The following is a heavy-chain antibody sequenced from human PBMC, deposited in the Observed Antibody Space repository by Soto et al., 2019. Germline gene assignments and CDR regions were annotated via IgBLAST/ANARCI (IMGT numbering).Heavy chain of an antibody. CDR1: GFTFSDYY. J-gene: IGHJ4*02. V-gene: IGHV3-11*01. CDR3: ARNLYYGSGRPHDY. CDR2: ISGSGTTK. Sequence: QVLLVESGGGLVKPGGSLRLSCAASGFTFSDYYMCWIRQAPGRGLEWISYISGSGTTKYYADSVKGRFTISRDNAKNSLYLQINSLRAEDTALYYCARNLYYGSGRPHDYWGQGTLVTVSS. D-gene: IGHD3-10*01.